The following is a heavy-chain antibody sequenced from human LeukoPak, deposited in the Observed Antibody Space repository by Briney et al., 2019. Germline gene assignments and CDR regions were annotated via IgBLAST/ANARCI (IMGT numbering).Heavy chain of an antibody. J-gene: IGHJ4*02. CDR2: ISYDGSNK. V-gene: IGHV3-30-3*01. CDR1: GFTFSSYA. D-gene: IGHD5-18*01. Sequence: GGSLRLSCAASGFTFSSYAMSWVRQAPGKGLEWVAVISYDGSNKYYADSVKGRFTISRDNSKNTLYLQMNSLRAEDTAVYYCARDRYSYGFSLLDYWGQGTLVTVSS. CDR3: ARDRYSYGFSLLDY.